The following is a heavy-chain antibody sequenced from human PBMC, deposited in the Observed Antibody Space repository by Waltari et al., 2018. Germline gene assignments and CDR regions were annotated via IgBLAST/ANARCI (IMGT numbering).Heavy chain of an antibody. D-gene: IGHD5-18*01. J-gene: IGHJ6*02. CDR2: MNPNSGNT. V-gene: IGHV1-8*03. CDR1: GYTFTSYD. CDR3: ARGLIYSPAGSYYYYGMDV. Sequence: QVQLVQSGAEVKKPGASVKVSCKASGYTFTSYDINWVRQATGQGLEWMGWMNPNSGNTGYAQKFQGRVTITRNTSISTAYMELSSLRSEDTAVYYCARGLIYSPAGSYYYYGMDVWGQGTTVTVSS.